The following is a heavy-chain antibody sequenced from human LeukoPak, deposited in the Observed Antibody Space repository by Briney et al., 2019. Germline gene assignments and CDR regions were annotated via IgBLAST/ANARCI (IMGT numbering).Heavy chain of an antibody. CDR1: GFSLSTSGMC. CDR3: ARIIPTTVTTEGYYYYMDV. CDR2: IDWDDDK. Sequence: SGPALVKPTQTLTLTCTFSGFSLSTSGMCVSWIRQPPGKALEWLARIDWDDDKYYSTSLKTRLTISKDTSKNRVVLTMTNMDPVDTATYYCARIIPTTVTTEGYYYYMDVWGKGTTVTVSS. V-gene: IGHV2-70*11. D-gene: IGHD4-11*01. J-gene: IGHJ6*03.